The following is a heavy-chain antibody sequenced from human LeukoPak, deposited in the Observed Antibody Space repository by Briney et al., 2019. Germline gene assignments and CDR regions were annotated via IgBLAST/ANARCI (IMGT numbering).Heavy chain of an antibody. V-gene: IGHV1-69*13. Sequence: SVKVSCKPSVGTFSGYAISWVRQAPGRGLEWMGGIIPIFGTADYAQKFQRRVTITADESTITAFMELSSLRSEDTAVYHRARDEDSSGWYSHDAFDIWGQGTMVTVSS. J-gene: IGHJ3*02. CDR3: ARDEDSSGWYSHDAFDI. CDR1: VGTFSGYA. CDR2: IIPIFGTA. D-gene: IGHD6-19*01.